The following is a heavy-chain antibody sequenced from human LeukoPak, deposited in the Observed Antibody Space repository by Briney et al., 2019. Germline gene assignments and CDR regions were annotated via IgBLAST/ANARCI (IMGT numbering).Heavy chain of an antibody. CDR3: ARDRGANTITPYSH. Sequence: ASVKASCRASGYTFTIYGIIWVRPAPGQGLEWMGWISAYNGNTNYAQKLQGRVTMTTDTSTSTAYMELRSLRSDDTAVYYCARDRGANTITPYSHWGQGTLVTVSS. D-gene: IGHD1-26*01. CDR2: ISAYNGNT. J-gene: IGHJ4*02. CDR1: GYTFTIYG. V-gene: IGHV1-18*01.